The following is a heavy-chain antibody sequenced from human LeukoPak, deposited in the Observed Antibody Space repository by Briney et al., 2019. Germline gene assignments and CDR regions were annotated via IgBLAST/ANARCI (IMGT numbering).Heavy chain of an antibody. V-gene: IGHV3-15*01. CDR2: IKSKTDGGTT. J-gene: IGHJ6*02. CDR1: GFTFHNAW. Sequence: PGRSLRLSCGGSGFTFHNAWMDWVRQAPGNWLELVGRIKSKTDGGTTDYAAPVKGKFTISRDDSKNTLYLQMNSLRAEDTAVYYCAAGPYYYYYGMDVWGQGTTVTVSS. CDR3: AAGPYYYYYGMDV. D-gene: IGHD6-13*01.